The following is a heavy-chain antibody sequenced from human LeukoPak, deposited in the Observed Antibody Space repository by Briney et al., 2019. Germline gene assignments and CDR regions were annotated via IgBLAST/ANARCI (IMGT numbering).Heavy chain of an antibody. CDR2: IYYSGST. J-gene: IGHJ6*02. CDR3: ARSQSTGWYNGGLDV. CDR1: GYSISSGYY. Sequence: SQTLSLTCTVSGYSISSGYYWGWIRQPPGKGLEWIGSIYYSGSTYYNPSLKSRVTISVDTSKNQFSLKLSSVTAADTAVYYCARSQSTGWYNGGLDVWGQGTTVTVSS. V-gene: IGHV4-38-2*02. D-gene: IGHD6-19*01.